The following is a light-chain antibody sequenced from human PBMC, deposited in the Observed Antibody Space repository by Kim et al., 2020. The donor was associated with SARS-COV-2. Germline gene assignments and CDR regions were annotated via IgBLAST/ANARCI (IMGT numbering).Light chain of an antibody. CDR1: SRDVGSYNY. Sequence: SPGQAVTISGTGTSRDVGSYNYVCWYQQHPGKAPKLIIYDVTKRPSGVPDRFSGSKSGNTASLTISGLQAEDEADYYCCSYAGSVVFGGGTQLTVL. J-gene: IGLJ2*01. V-gene: IGLV2-11*01. CDR3: CSYAGSVV. CDR2: DVT.